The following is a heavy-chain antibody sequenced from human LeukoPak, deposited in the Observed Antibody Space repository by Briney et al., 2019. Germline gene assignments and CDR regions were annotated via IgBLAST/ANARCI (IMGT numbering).Heavy chain of an antibody. Sequence: GGSLGLSCAASGFTFSSYWMHWVRQAPGKGLVWVSRINSDGSSTSYADSVKGRFTISRDNAKNTLYLQMNSLRAEDTAVYYCARAVGYVTLLDYWGQGTLSPSPQ. CDR3: ARAVGYVTLLDY. CDR1: GFTFSSYW. D-gene: IGHD2-8*01. J-gene: IGHJ4*02. CDR2: INSDGSST. V-gene: IGHV3-74*01.